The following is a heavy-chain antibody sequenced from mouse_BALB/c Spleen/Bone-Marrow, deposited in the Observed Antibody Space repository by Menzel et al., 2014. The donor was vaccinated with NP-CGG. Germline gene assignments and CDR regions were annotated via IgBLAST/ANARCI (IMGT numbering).Heavy chain of an antibody. CDR3: ARGNYGNYGAMDY. Sequence: EVMLVESGGGLVKPGGSLKLSCAASGFTFXDYYMYWVRQTPEKRLEWVATISDGGSYTYYPDSVKGRFTISRDNAKNNLYLQMSSLKSEDTAMYYCARGNYGNYGAMDYWGQGTSVTVSS. J-gene: IGHJ4*01. V-gene: IGHV5-4*02. CDR1: GFTFXDYY. D-gene: IGHD2-1*01. CDR2: ISDGGSYT.